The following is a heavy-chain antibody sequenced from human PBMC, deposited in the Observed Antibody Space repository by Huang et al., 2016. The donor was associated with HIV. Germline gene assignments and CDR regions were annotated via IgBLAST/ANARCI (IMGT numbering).Heavy chain of an antibody. J-gene: IGHJ6*02. CDR2: VNDSGAT. D-gene: IGHD3-3*01. CDR3: ARQWTILEWLLGLDV. CDR1: GGSFTGNY. Sequence: QMQLQQRGAGLLKPSETLSLTCGVSGGSFTGNYLTWIRQAPGKGLEWIGEVNDSGATNYNPSLNGRVPISLDKSNRELSLNLRSVTAADTAVYYCARQWTILEWLLGLDVWGQGTTVIVSS. V-gene: IGHV4-34*02.